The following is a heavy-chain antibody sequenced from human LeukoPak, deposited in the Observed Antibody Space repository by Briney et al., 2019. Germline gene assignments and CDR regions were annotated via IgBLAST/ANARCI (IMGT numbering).Heavy chain of an antibody. CDR2: INPNSGGT. CDR3: ARGVSDYYDSSGYYGTWFDP. J-gene: IGHJ5*02. Sequence: ASVKVSCKTSGYTFIGYDMHWVRQAPGQGLEWMGWINPNSGGTNYAQKFQDRVTMTRDPSISTAYMELSRLRSDDTAVYYCARGVSDYYDSSGYYGTWFDPWGQGTLVTVSS. V-gene: IGHV1-2*02. CDR1: GYTFIGYD. D-gene: IGHD3-22*01.